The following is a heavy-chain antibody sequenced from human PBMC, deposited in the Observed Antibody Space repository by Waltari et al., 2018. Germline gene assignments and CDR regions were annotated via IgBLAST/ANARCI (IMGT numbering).Heavy chain of an antibody. Sequence: EVQLEESGGGLVQPGRSLRLSCSSSGFTFSDYAMSWFRLAPGKGLEWIGFIRTNVYGGTTVYAASVEGRFTISRDDSNNIAYLQINSLKTEDTATYYCSKNRAAGGHWYFDLWGRGTHVTVSS. J-gene: IGHJ2*01. D-gene: IGHD6-13*01. CDR2: IRTNVYGGTT. CDR1: GFTFSDYA. CDR3: SKNRAAGGHWYFDL. V-gene: IGHV3-49*03.